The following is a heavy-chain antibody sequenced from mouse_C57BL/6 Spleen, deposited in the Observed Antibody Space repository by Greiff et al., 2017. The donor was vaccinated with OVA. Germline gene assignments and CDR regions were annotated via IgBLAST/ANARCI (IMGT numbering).Heavy chain of an antibody. CDR3: ARGLRGYYAMDY. V-gene: IGHV1-54*01. CDR1: GYAFTNYL. Sequence: VQLQQSGAELVRPGTSVKVSCKASGYAFTNYLIEWVKQRPGQGLEWIGVINPGSGGTNYNEKFKGKATLTADKSSSTAYMQLSSLTSEDSAVYFCARGLRGYYAMDYWGQGTSVTVSS. D-gene: IGHD3-1*01. J-gene: IGHJ4*01. CDR2: INPGSGGT.